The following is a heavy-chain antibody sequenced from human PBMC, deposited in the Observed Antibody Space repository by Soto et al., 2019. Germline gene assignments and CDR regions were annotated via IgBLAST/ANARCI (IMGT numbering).Heavy chain of an antibody. CDR3: AREEDSSGWYRVFDY. D-gene: IGHD6-19*01. Sequence: GAPVKLSRKASVYTFTRYYISCLRLAPRQGLEWMGWISAYSGHTNYAQMLQGRVTLTTDTSTSTAYMELRSLRSDDTAVYYCAREEDSSGWYRVFDYWGQGTLVTVSS. CDR1: VYTFTRYY. V-gene: IGHV1-18*01. J-gene: IGHJ4*02. CDR2: ISAYSGHT.